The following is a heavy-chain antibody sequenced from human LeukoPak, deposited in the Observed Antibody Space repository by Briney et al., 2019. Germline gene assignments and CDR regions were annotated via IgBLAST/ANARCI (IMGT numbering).Heavy chain of an antibody. V-gene: IGHV4-39*01. CDR2: INYSGTT. CDR3: ARRGPTSGRGDAFDY. D-gene: IGHD6-19*01. CDR1: GGSFSSTSDYC. Sequence: TSETLSLICTVFGGSFSSTSDYCWGWIRQPPGKGLEWIGSINYSGTTYYNPSLRSPVTISVDTSKNQFSLRLYSVTAADTAVYYCARRGPTSGRGDAFDYWGQGTPVTVSS. J-gene: IGHJ4*02.